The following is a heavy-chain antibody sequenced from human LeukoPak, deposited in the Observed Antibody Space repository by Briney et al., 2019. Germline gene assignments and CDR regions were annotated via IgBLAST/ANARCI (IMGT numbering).Heavy chain of an antibody. D-gene: IGHD3-16*01. Sequence: SVKVSCKASGYTFTSYYMHWVRQAPGQGLEWMGGIIPIFGTANYAQKFQGRVTITADESTSTAYMELSSLRSEDTAVYYCARDRSTSGYYYYGMDVWGQGTTVTVSS. J-gene: IGHJ6*02. CDR2: IIPIFGTA. CDR1: GYTFTSYY. V-gene: IGHV1-69*13. CDR3: ARDRSTSGYYYYGMDV.